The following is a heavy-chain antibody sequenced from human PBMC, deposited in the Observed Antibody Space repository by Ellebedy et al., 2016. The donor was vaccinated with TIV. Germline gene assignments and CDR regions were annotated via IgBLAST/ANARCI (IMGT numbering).Heavy chain of an antibody. V-gene: IGHV1-18*01. CDR3: ATSLTPATYNYYGMDV. J-gene: IGHJ6*02. D-gene: IGHD6-25*01. CDR2: ISAYNGNT. CDR1: GYTFTNYG. Sequence: ASVKVSCKASGYTFTNYGISWVRQAPGQGLEWMGWISAYNGNTKYAQKFQGSVTMTTDPSTSTVYMDVRSLRSDDTAVYYCATSLTPATYNYYGMDVWGQGTTVTVS.